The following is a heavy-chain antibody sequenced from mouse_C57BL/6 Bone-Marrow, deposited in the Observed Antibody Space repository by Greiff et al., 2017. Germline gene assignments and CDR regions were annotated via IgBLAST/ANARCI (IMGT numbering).Heavy chain of an antibody. Sequence: EVQGVESGGDLVKPGGSLKLSCAASGFTFSSYGMSWVRQTPDKRLEWVATISSGGSYTYYPDSVKGRFTISRDNAKNTLYLQMSSLKSEDTAMYYCAGPLGAWFAYWGQGTLVTVSA. J-gene: IGHJ3*01. V-gene: IGHV5-6*01. CDR1: GFTFSSYG. CDR2: ISSGGSYT. CDR3: AGPLGAWFAY.